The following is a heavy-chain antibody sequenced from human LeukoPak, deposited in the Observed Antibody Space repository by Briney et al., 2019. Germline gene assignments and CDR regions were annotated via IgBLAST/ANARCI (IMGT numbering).Heavy chain of an antibody. V-gene: IGHV3-23*01. CDR1: VFTFSHYA. CDR2: ISDSGGNT. Sequence: GGALRLSRVASVFTFSHYALSWVHPAPGRGLEWVSTISDSGGNTYYADSVKGRFTISRDNSKNTLYLHMSSLRAEDTAIHYCAKVPYSDYGSWRPPFMDVWGQGTTVAVSS. CDR3: AKVPYSDYGSWRPPFMDV. J-gene: IGHJ6*02. D-gene: IGHD3-10*01.